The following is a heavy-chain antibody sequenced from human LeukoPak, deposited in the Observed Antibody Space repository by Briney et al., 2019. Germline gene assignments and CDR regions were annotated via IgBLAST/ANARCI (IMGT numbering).Heavy chain of an antibody. Sequence: GESLRLSCAASGFTFDRYTIHWVRQAPGKGLEWVGRIRNKANSYTTEYAASVRGRFTISRDDSKDSLYLQMNSLKTEDTAVYYCAREEFSDFVPYFWGQGTLLTVSS. D-gene: IGHD2-21*02. CDR3: AREEFSDFVPYF. CDR1: GFTFDRYT. J-gene: IGHJ4*02. CDR2: IRNKANSYTT. V-gene: IGHV3-72*01.